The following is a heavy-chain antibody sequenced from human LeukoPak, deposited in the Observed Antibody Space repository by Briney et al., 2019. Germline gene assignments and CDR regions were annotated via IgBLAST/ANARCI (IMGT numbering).Heavy chain of an antibody. J-gene: IGHJ4*02. Sequence: PGGSLRLSCAASGFTFSSYAMSWVRQAPGKGLEWVSAISGSGGSTYYADSVKGRFTISRDNSKNTLYLQMNSLRAEDTAVYYCAKDISITIFGVVIMGFGYWGQGTLVTVSS. CDR1: GFTFSSYA. V-gene: IGHV3-23*01. D-gene: IGHD3-3*01. CDR2: ISGSGGST. CDR3: AKDISITIFGVVIMGFGY.